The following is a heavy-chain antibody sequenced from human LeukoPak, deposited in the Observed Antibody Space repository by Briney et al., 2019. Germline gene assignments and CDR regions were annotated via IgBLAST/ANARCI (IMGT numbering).Heavy chain of an antibody. CDR2: IIPILGIA. J-gene: IGHJ4*02. Sequence: SVKVSCKASGGTFSSYAISWVRQAPGQGLEWMGRIIPILGIANYAQKFQGRVTITADKSTSTAYMELSSLRSEDTAVYYCGKDTYYYDSNGRFDYWGQGTLVTVSS. CDR1: GGTFSSYA. CDR3: GKDTYYYDSNGRFDY. D-gene: IGHD3-22*01. V-gene: IGHV1-69*04.